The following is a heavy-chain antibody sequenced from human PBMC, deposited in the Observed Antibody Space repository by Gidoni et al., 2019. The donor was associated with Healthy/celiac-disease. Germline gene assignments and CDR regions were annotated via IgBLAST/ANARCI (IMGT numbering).Heavy chain of an antibody. CDR1: GYTFHSYY. J-gene: IGHJ3*02. D-gene: IGHD3-22*01. V-gene: IGHV1-46*02. CDR2: INPSGGST. Sequence: QVQLVQSGAEVKKPGASVKVSCKASGYTFHSYYMHWVRQAPGQGLEWMGIINPSGGSTSYAQKFQGRVTMTRDTSTSTVYMELSSLRSEDTAVYYCARVSYEDDAFDIWGQGTMVTVSS. CDR3: ARVSYEDDAFDI.